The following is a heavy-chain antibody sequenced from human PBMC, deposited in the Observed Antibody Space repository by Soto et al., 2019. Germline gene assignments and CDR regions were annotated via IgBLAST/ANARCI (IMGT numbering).Heavy chain of an antibody. CDR3: ARAPRQVAAAGTN. J-gene: IGHJ4*02. V-gene: IGHV1-8*02. Sequence: VSVKVSCKASGYTFTSYDINWVRQATGQGLEWMGWMNPNSGNTGYAQKFQGRVTMTRNTSISTAYMELSSLRSEDTAVYYCARAPRQVAAAGTNWGQGTLVTVSS. CDR1: GYTFTSYD. D-gene: IGHD6-13*01. CDR2: MNPNSGNT.